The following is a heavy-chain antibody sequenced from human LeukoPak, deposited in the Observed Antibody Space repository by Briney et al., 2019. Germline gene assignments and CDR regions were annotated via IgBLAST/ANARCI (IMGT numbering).Heavy chain of an antibody. CDR2: INPSGGST. J-gene: IGHJ4*02. D-gene: IGHD1-26*01. CDR3: ARVGATSSREFDY. V-gene: IGHV1-46*01. CDR1: GYTFTSYY. Sequence: ASVKVSCKASGYTFTSYYMHWVRQAPGQGLEWMGIINPSGGSTSYAQKFQGRVTISVDTSKNQFSLKLSSVTAADTAVYYCARVGATSSREFDYWGQGTLVTVSS.